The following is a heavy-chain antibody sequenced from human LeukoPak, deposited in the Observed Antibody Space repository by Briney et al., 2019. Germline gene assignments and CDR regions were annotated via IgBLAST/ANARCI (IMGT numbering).Heavy chain of an antibody. CDR3: ARDHGQLERPGYYFDY. D-gene: IGHD1-1*01. Sequence: PETLSLTCTVSGGSISSSSSYWGSIRQPPGKGLGWIGRCHYSGSTYYNPSLKRRDTISVDTSQHKFSLKLHPESRADPAVFYGARDHGQLERPGYYFDYWGQGTLVTVSS. CDR1: GGSISSSSSY. CDR2: CHYSGST. J-gene: IGHJ4*02. V-gene: IGHV4-39*07.